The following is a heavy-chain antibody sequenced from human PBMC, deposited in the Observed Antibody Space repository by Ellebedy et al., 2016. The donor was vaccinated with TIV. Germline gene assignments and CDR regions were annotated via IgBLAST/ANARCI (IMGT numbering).Heavy chain of an antibody. CDR1: GDSVSTDSSG. D-gene: IGHD1-14*01. Sequence: SQTLSLTCXISGDSVSTDSSGWNWIRQSPSRGLEWLGRTYHRSKWFSDYAASVKSRIMITPDTSRNQVSLQLMSVTPEDTAMYYCVRWNHNEAYLDFWGQGSLVTVSP. CDR3: VRWNHNEAYLDF. CDR2: TYHRSKWFS. J-gene: IGHJ4*02. V-gene: IGHV6-1*01.